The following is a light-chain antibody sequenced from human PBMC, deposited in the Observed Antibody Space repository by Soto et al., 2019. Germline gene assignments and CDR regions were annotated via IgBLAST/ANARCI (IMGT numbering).Light chain of an antibody. CDR2: DAS. V-gene: IGKV3-11*01. CDR3: QQRSNWPRT. CDR1: QSVSSS. J-gene: IGKJ2*01. Sequence: EIVLTQSSATLSLSPGERATLSCSASQSVSSSLAWYQQKPGQAPRLLIYDASNRATDIPARFSGSGSGTAFTLTINSLEPEDFAVYYCQQRSNWPRTFGQGTKLEIK.